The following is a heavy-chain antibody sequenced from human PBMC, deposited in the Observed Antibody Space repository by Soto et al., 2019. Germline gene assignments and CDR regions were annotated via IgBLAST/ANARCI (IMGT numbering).Heavy chain of an antibody. CDR3: ARHGPWSYVL. V-gene: IGHV4-39*01. D-gene: IGHD2-15*01. CDR1: GDSLSGSTYY. J-gene: IGHJ4*02. Sequence: QLQLQESGPGLVKPSETLSLTCTVSGDSLSGSTYYWGWIRPPPGKGLQGVVSRLDSANTYYNPSLKRRVTISVYTSNTPSSLRLHSVTAADTAIYLCARHGPWSYVLWGQGTLVTVSS. CDR2: RLDSANT.